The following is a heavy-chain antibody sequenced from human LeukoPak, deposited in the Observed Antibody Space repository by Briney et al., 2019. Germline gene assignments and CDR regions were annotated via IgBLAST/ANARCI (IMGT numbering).Heavy chain of an antibody. V-gene: IGHV3-30*02. Sequence: VGSLRLSCAASGFTFSSYGMHWVRQAPGKGLEWVAFIRDDGSNKYYADSVKGRFTISRDNSKNTLYLQMNSLRAEDTAVYYCAKEVRCSSTSCYPNRPASDYWGRGTLVTVSS. CDR2: IRDDGSNK. CDR1: GFTFSSYG. D-gene: IGHD2-2*01. J-gene: IGHJ4*02. CDR3: AKEVRCSSTSCYPNRPASDY.